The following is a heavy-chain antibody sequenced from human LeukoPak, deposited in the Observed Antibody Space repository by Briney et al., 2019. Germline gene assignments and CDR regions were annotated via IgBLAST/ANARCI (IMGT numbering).Heavy chain of an antibody. CDR2: IYPGDSDT. CDR3: ARTPNNWNYHSDY. D-gene: IGHD1-7*01. CDR1: GYSFTSYW. V-gene: IGHV5-51*01. Sequence: GESLKISCKGAGYSFTSYWIGGVRQMPGKGLEWMGIIYPGDSDTRYSPSFQGQVTISADKSISTAYLQWSSLKASDTAMYYCARTPNNWNYHSDYWGQGTLVTVSS. J-gene: IGHJ4*02.